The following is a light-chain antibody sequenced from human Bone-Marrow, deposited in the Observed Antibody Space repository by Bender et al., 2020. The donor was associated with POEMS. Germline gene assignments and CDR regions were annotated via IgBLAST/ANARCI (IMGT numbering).Light chain of an antibody. Sequence: QSALTQPASVSGSPGQSITISCTGTSSDVGSYNLVSWYQEYPGKAPKLIIYEGTKRPSGVSNRFSGSKSGNTASLTISGLQTEDEADYYCSSYSITTTLVFGGGTKLTVL. CDR2: EGT. J-gene: IGLJ3*02. CDR3: SSYSITTTLV. CDR1: SSDVGSYNL. V-gene: IGLV2-23*01.